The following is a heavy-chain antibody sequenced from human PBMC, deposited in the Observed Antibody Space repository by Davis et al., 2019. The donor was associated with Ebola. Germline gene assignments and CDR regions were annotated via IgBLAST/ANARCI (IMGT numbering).Heavy chain of an antibody. CDR1: GYTFTGYY. CDR2: ISAYNGNT. V-gene: IGHV1-18*04. J-gene: IGHJ6*02. Sequence: ASVKVSCKASGYTFTGYYMHWVRQAPGQGLEWMGWISAYNGNTNYAQKLQGRVTMTTDTSTSTAYMELSSLRSEDTAVYYCARPREMATITYYYGMDVWGQGTTVTVSS. CDR3: ARPREMATITYYYGMDV. D-gene: IGHD5-24*01.